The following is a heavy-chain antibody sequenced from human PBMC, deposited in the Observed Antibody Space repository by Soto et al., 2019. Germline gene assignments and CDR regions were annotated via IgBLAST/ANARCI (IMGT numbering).Heavy chain of an antibody. J-gene: IGHJ4*02. Sequence: EVQLVESGGGLVQPGGSLRLSCAASGFSFSSYDMHWVRQATGKGLEWVSSIGTAGDTYYPGSVKGRFTISRENAKNSLYLQMNSLRAADTDVYYCARVGRLRFFDYWGQGTLVTASS. CDR1: GFSFSSYD. CDR3: ARVGRLRFFDY. CDR2: IGTAGDT. V-gene: IGHV3-13*04. D-gene: IGHD5-12*01.